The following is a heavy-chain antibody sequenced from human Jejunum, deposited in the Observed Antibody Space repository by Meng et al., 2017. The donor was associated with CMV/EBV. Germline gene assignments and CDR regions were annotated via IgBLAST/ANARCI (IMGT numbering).Heavy chain of an antibody. J-gene: IGHJ4*02. Sequence: LKISCVGSGFTFDTYWMHWVRLAPGKGPLWISHISADGSKIKYADSVKGRFTISRDNSKNTLYLQMNSLRADDTAVYYCAKLSDSWGQGTLVTVSS. CDR2: ISADGSKI. CDR3: AKLSDS. CDR1: GFTFDTYW. V-gene: IGHV3-74*03. D-gene: IGHD2-15*01.